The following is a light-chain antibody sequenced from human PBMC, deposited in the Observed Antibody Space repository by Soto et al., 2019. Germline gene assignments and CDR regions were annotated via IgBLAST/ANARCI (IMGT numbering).Light chain of an antibody. CDR2: WAS. CDR3: QQYYSTPT. Sequence: DIVLTHSPYSLAVSLGERATINCKSSQSVLYSSNNKNYLAWYQQKPGQPPKLLIYWASTRESGVPDRFSGSGSGTDFTLTISSLQAEDVAVYYCQQYYSTPTFGQGTRLEIK. J-gene: IGKJ5*01. CDR1: QSVLYSSNNKNY. V-gene: IGKV4-1*01.